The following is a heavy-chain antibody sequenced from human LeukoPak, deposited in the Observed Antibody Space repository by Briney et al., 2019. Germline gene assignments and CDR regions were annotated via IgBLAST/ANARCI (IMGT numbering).Heavy chain of an antibody. CDR1: GYTFSTYW. CDR2: INSDGSST. CDR3: VRQHGY. J-gene: IGHJ4*02. Sequence: PGGSLRLSCAAPGYTFSTYWMDWVRQGPGKGLVWVSHINSDGSSTDYADSVKGRFTISRDNAENTLYLQMNSLRAEDAAVYYCVRQHGYWGQGTLVTVPS. V-gene: IGHV3-74*01.